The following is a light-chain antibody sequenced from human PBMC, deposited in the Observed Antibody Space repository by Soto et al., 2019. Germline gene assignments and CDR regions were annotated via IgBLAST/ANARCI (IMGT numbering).Light chain of an antibody. CDR3: QQYYSSPYS. Sequence: DIVMTQTPDSLAVSLGERATINCKSSQNILHSSNKKNYLAWYQQKPGQPPKKLIYWASTRESGVPDRFSGSGSGTDFTLTISSLQAEDVAVYYCQQYYSSPYSFGQGTKLEIK. CDR1: QNILHSSNKKNY. CDR2: WAS. J-gene: IGKJ2*03. V-gene: IGKV4-1*01.